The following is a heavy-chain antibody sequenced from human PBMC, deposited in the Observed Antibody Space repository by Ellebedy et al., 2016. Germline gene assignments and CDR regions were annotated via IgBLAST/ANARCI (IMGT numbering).Heavy chain of an antibody. CDR3: ARAPSIWHLNNGMDV. D-gene: IGHD1/OR15-1a*01. CDR1: GGSVNTDYYY. CDR2: IFDIENS. Sequence: SETLSLTXTVSGGSVNTDYYYWSWIRQPPGKGLEWIGYIFDIENSNDNPSLKSRVTISVDASRKHFSLKLRSVTAADTAVYYCARAPSIWHLNNGMDVWGQGTTVTVSS. V-gene: IGHV4-61*03. J-gene: IGHJ6*02.